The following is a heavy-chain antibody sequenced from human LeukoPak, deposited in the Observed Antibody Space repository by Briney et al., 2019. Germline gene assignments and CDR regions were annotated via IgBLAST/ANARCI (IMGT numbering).Heavy chain of an antibody. Sequence: SETLSLTCTVSGGSISSYYWSWIRQPAGKGLEWIGRIYTSGSTNYNPSLKSRVTMSVDTSKNQFSLKLSSVTAADTAVYYCASYAMVRGVTGGWYWGQGTLVTVSS. J-gene: IGHJ4*02. CDR2: IYTSGST. V-gene: IGHV4-4*07. CDR1: GGSISSYY. CDR3: ASYAMVRGVTGGWY. D-gene: IGHD3-10*01.